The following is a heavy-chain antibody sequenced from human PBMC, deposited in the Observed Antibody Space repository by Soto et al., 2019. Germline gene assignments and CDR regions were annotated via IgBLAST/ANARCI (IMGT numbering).Heavy chain of an antibody. D-gene: IGHD2-2*01. J-gene: IGHJ4*02. CDR2: IDYNGVT. CDR3: GRVMIGTSRHTDSDY. CDR1: GASISSRDNY. Sequence: PSETLSLTCSVSGASISSRDNYWGWIRQTPGKGREWIGNIDYNGVTYYNPSLKSRVTVSKDSSKNQFSLKVASVTPADTAIYYCGRVMIGTSRHTDSDYWGQGTQVTVSS. V-gene: IGHV4-39*01.